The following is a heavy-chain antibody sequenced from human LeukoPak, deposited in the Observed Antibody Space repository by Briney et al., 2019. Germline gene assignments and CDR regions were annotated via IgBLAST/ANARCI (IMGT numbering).Heavy chain of an antibody. CDR3: ARDRYYDFWSGYYFPFSDYYYYYGMDV. CDR1: GFTFSSYW. CDR2: IKQDGSEK. D-gene: IGHD3-3*01. V-gene: IGHV3-7*03. J-gene: IGHJ6*02. Sequence: GGSLRLSCAASGFTFSSYWMSWVRQAPGKGLEWVANIKQDGSEKYYVDFVKGRFTISRDNAKNSLYLQMNSLRAEDTAVYYCARDRYYDFWSGYYFPFSDYYYYYGMDVWGQGTTVTVSS.